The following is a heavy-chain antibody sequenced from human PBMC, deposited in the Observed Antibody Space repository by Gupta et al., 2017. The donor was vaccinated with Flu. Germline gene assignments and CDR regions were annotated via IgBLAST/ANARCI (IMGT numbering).Heavy chain of an antibody. CDR2: ISTTSSYI. D-gene: IGHD3-16*02. Sequence: EVQLVESGGGLVKPGGYLRLSCAASGFTFSAYSMNWVRQAPGKGLEWVSSISTTSSYIFYADSVKGRFTISRDNAKNSVYLQMNSLRAEDTAVYYCARDQLYDWGQGTLVTVSS. V-gene: IGHV3-21*02. CDR3: ARDQLYD. CDR1: GFTFSAYS. J-gene: IGHJ4*02.